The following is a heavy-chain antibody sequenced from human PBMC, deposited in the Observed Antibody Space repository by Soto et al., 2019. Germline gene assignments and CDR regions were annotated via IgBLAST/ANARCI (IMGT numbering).Heavy chain of an antibody. V-gene: IGHV3-23*01. Sequence: GGSLRLSCAASGFTFSSYAMSWVRQAPRKGLEWVSAISGSGGSTYYADSVKGRFTISRDNSKNTLYLQMNSLRAEDTAVYYCAKDIIWFGDFEYWGQGTLVTVSS. CDR2: ISGSGGST. D-gene: IGHD3-10*01. CDR1: GFTFSSYA. CDR3: AKDIIWFGDFEY. J-gene: IGHJ4*02.